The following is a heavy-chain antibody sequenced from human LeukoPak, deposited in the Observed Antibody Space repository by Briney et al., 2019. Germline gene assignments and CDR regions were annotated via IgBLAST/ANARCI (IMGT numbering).Heavy chain of an antibody. D-gene: IGHD2-15*01. CDR1: GGSFSGYY. Sequence: SETLSLTCAVYGGSFSGYYWSWIRQPPGKGLEWIGEINHSGSTSYNPYLKSRVTISVDTSKNQFSLKLSSVTAADTAVYYCARGYCSGGSCYSYYYYNYMDVWGKGTTVTVSS. CDR2: INHSGST. V-gene: IGHV4-34*01. J-gene: IGHJ6*03. CDR3: ARGYCSGGSCYSYYYYNYMDV.